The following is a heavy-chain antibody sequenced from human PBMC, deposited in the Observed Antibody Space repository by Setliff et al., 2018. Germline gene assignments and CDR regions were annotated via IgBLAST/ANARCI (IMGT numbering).Heavy chain of an antibody. CDR1: GGSFSGYY. V-gene: IGHV4-34*12. J-gene: IGHJ4*02. CDR2: IFQSGNT. CDR3: ATLRTSTHFDY. Sequence: PSETLSLTCAVYGGSFSGYYWSWIRQPPGRGLEWIGSIFQSGNTYYNPSLKSRVTMSVDTSKNQFSLKLSSVTAADTAVYYCATLRTSTHFDYWGQGTLVTVSS. D-gene: IGHD1-1*01.